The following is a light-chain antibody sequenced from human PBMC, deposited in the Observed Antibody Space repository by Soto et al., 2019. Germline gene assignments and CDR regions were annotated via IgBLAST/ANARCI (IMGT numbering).Light chain of an antibody. CDR3: KSRTTRNTLV. CDR2: GVS. J-gene: IGLJ3*02. CDR1: ISDFVVYNY. Sequence: QSALTQPASVSGSPGQSITISCSGTISDFVVYNYVSWYQQHPGKAPKLMLYGVSKRPSGVSNRFSGSRSGNTASLTISGLQAEDEADYYCKSRTTRNTLVFGGGTKLTVL. V-gene: IGLV2-14*01.